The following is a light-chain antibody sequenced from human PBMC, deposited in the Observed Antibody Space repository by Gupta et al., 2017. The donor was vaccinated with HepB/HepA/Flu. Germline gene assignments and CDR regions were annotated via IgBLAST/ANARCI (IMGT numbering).Light chain of an antibody. Sequence: ELVLTLPPATLSLSPGDRATLSCRASQSISHYLAWYQQRPGQAPMLLSLDTSSGATGIPAMFRSSGSGTYFTLTIRSVEPEDVAVYYCQQRGDRPTFGQGTKVDVK. CDR2: DTS. CDR3: QQRGDRPT. V-gene: IGKV3-11*01. J-gene: IGKJ1*01. CDR1: QSISHY.